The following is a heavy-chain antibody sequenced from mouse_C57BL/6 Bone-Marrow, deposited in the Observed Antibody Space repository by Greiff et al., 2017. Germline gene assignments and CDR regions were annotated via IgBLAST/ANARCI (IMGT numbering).Heavy chain of an antibody. V-gene: IGHV1-75*01. J-gene: IGHJ2*01. CDR3: AREEDYCYYFDY. CDR2: IFPGSGST. CDR1: GYTFTDYY. Sequence: LLESGPELVKPGASVKISCKASGYTFTDYYINWVKQRPGQGLEWIGWIFPGSGSTYYNEKFKGKATLTVDKSSSTAYMLLSSLTSEDSAVYFCAREEDYCYYFDYWGQGTTLTVSS. D-gene: IGHD2-13*01.